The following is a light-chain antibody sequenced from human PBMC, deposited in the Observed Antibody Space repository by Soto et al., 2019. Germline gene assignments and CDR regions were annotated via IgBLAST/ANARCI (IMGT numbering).Light chain of an antibody. V-gene: IGKV1-39*01. CDR1: QSISSY. CDR3: QQSYSTPHT. J-gene: IGKJ5*01. CDR2: GAS. Sequence: DIQMTQSPSSLSASVGDRVTISCRASQSISSYLNWYQQKPGKAPKLLIYGASSLQRGVPSRFSGIGSGTDFTLTNSSLQPEDFVSYYCQQSYSTPHTFGQGTRLEIK.